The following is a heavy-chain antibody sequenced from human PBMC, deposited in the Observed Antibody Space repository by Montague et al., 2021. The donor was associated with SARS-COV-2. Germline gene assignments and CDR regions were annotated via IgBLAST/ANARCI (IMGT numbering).Heavy chain of an antibody. CDR2: IYYSGST. V-gene: IGHV4-39*07. D-gene: IGHD6-13*01. J-gene: IGHJ6*02. Sequence: SETLSLTCTVSGGSISSSSYYWGWIRQPPGKGLEWIGSIYYSGSTYYNPSLKSRVTVSVDTSKNQFSLKLSSVTAADTAVYYCARVVSQQLGRLSDMEVWGQGTTVTVSS. CDR3: ARVVSQQLGRLSDMEV. CDR1: GGSISSSSYY.